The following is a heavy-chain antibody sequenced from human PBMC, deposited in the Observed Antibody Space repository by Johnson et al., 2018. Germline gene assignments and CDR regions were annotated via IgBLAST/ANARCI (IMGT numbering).Heavy chain of an antibody. J-gene: IGHJ4*02. V-gene: IGHV3-53*02. Sequence: VQLVETGGGLIQPGGSLRLSCAASGFTVSSNFMSWVRQAPGKGLEWVSVIYSGGDTYDADSVKGRFTISRDNSKNTVDLQMNSLRAEDTALYYCARSGPCWFDYWGQGTLVTVSS. D-gene: IGHD3-10*01. CDR2: IYSGGDT. CDR3: ARSGPCWFDY. CDR1: GFTVSSNF.